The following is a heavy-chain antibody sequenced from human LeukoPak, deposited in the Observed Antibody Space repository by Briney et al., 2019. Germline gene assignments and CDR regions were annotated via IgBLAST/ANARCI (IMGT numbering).Heavy chain of an antibody. Sequence: SQTLSLTCTVSGGSISSGDYYCSWIRQPPGKGLEWIGYIYYSGSTYYNPSLKSRVTISVDTSKNQFSLKLSSVTAADTAVYYCARADKPYYYDSSGYSFDYWGQGTLVTVSS. V-gene: IGHV4-30-4*01. CDR1: GGSISSGDYY. CDR3: ARADKPYYYDSSGYSFDY. J-gene: IGHJ4*02. CDR2: IYYSGST. D-gene: IGHD3-22*01.